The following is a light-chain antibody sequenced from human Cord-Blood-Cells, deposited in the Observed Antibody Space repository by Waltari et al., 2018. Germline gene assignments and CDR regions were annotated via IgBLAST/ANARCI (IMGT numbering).Light chain of an antibody. CDR3: SSYTSSSTYV. J-gene: IGLJ1*01. V-gene: IGLV2-14*01. Sequence: QSALTQPASVSGSPGQSITISCTGTSSDVGGYNYVSWYQQHPGKAPKLMIYEVSNRPSGVSNRFSGSTSGNTASLTISELQAEDEADYYCSSYTSSSTYVFGTGTKVTVL. CDR1: SSDVGGYNY. CDR2: EVS.